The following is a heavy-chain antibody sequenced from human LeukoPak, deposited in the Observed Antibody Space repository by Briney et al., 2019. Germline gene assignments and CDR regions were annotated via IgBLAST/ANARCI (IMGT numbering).Heavy chain of an antibody. CDR1: GFTFSSYE. Sequence: PGGSLRLSCAASGFTFSSYEMNWVRQAPGKGLEWVSYISSSGSNIYYADSVKGRFTISRDNAKNSLYLQMNSLRAEDTAVYYCAREGCSSTSCYDYWGQGTLVTVSS. D-gene: IGHD2-2*01. CDR3: AREGCSSTSCYDY. V-gene: IGHV3-48*03. CDR2: ISSSGSNI. J-gene: IGHJ4*03.